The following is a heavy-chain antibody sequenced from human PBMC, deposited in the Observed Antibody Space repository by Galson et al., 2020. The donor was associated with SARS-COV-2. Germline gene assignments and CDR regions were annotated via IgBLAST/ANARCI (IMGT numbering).Heavy chain of an antibody. CDR2: LNDRGDAQ. CDR1: GLSFSSYA. J-gene: IGHJ4*02. CDR3: AKNWDTRVVGAMQEGYLDY. V-gene: IGHV3-23*01. D-gene: IGHD2-2*01. Sequence: GGSLRLSCEVSGLSFSSYAMTWVRQAPGKGLEWVSSLNDRGDAQYYADSVRGRFTLSRDNSESTLYLQMKSLRVEDTAVYYCAKNWDTRVVGAMQEGYLDYWGQGSLVTVSS.